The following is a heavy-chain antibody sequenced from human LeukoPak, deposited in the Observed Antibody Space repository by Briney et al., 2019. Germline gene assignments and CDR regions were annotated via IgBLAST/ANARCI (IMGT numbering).Heavy chain of an antibody. V-gene: IGHV4-34*01. CDR2: INHSGST. J-gene: IGHJ6*04. CDR3: ARHGLGRGVYITRQYNYYMDI. CDR1: GGSFSTYY. Sequence: SETLSLTCAVYGGSFSTYYWSWVRQPPGSGLEWIGEINHSGSTNYNPSLKSRVTVSIDTSKNQFSLKLRSLTAADTAIYFCARHGLGRGVYITRQYNYYMDIWGTGTAVTVSS. D-gene: IGHD3-10*01.